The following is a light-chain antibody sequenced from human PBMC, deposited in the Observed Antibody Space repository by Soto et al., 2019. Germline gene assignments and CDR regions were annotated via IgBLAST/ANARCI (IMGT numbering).Light chain of an antibody. Sequence: QSVLAQPSSVSGSPGQSITISCTGTSTDVGGYNYVSWYQHHPGKGPKLIIYEVSNRPSGVSDRFSGSKSGNKASLIISGLQAEDEALYYCSSYTTSNTWVFGGGTKLTVL. CDR1: STDVGGYNY. CDR3: SSYTTSNTWV. J-gene: IGLJ3*02. CDR2: EVS. V-gene: IGLV2-14*01.